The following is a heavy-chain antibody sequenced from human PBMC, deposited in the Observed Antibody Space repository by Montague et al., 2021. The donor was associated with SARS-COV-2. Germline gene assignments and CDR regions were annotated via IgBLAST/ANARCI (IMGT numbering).Heavy chain of an antibody. V-gene: IGHV3-33*06. CDR1: GFTFSSYG. CDR3: AKPFYDYIWGSYRQTGYFDY. J-gene: IGHJ4*02. Sequence: SLRLSCAASGFTFSSYGMHWVRQAPGKGLEWVAVIWYDGSNKYYADSVKGRLTISRDNSKNTLYLQMNSLRAEDTAVYYCAKPFYDYIWGSYRQTGYFDYWGQGTLVTVSS. CDR2: IWYDGSNK. D-gene: IGHD3-16*02.